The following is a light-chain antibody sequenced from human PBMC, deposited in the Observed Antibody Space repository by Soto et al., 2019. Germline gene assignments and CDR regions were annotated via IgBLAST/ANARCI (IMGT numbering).Light chain of an antibody. CDR1: QGIRND. CDR3: LQDYSYPRT. V-gene: IGKV1-6*01. Sequence: AIQMTQSPSSLSASVGDRVTITCRASQGIRNDLAWYQQKPGKAPQLLIYAASTLQSGVSSRFSGGGSGTDFTLTISSLQPEDFATYYCLQDYSYPRTFGQGTKVEIK. J-gene: IGKJ1*01. CDR2: AAS.